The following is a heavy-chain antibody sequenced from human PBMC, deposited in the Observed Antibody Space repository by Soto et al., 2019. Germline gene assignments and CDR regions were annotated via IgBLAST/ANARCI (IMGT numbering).Heavy chain of an antibody. J-gene: IGHJ4*02. CDR2: ISGSGTTI. V-gene: IGHV3-11*01. D-gene: IGHD3-10*01. CDR1: GFSFSDHY. Sequence: QVQLVESGGGLVKPGGSLRLSCGASGFSFSDHYMTWIRQAPGKGLEWVSYISGSGTTIYYTDSVKGRFTVSRDNAKNSVYLQMNSLRAEDADVYYCAGDVHYYTSDYWGQGTLVTVSS. CDR3: AGDVHYYTSDY.